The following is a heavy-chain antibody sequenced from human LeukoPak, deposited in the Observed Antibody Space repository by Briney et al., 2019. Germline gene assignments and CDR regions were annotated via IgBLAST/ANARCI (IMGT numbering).Heavy chain of an antibody. J-gene: IGHJ4*02. V-gene: IGHV3-7*03. Sequence: QAGGSLRLSCAASGFTFRTYWMSWVRQAPGKGLEWVANIKHDGSEKNYVDSVKGRFTVSRDDTKNSLYLQMNSLRAEHTGVFYCARDQYDSWSRRGNFDSWGQGTLVIVSS. D-gene: IGHD3-3*01. CDR3: ARDQYDSWSRRGNFDS. CDR2: IKHDGSEK. CDR1: GFTFRTYW.